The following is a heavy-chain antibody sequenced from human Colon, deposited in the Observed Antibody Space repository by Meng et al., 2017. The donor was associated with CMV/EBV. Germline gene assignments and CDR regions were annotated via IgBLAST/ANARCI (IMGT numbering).Heavy chain of an antibody. V-gene: IGHV3-30*02. Sequence: GGSLRLSCAASRFTFSSYAMSWVRQAPGKGLEWVAFIGSDGSTKKYVDSVKGRVTISRDNSKNKMWLQMDSLRPEDTAVYYCAREGYSNFDYWGQGTLVTVSS. CDR2: IGSDGSTK. CDR3: AREGYSNFDY. CDR1: RFTFSSYA. D-gene: IGHD4-11*01. J-gene: IGHJ4*02.